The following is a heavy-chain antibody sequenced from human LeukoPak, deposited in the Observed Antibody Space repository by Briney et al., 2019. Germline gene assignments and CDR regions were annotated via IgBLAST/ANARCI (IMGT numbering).Heavy chain of an antibody. CDR2: IIPILGIA. Sequence: ASVKVSCKASGGTFSSYAISWVRQAPGQGLEWMGRIIPILGIANYAQKFQGRVTITADKSTSTAYMELSSLRSEDTAVYYCARDSLYDSSGYFLDYWGQGTLVTVSS. CDR3: ARDSLYDSSGYFLDY. D-gene: IGHD3-22*01. V-gene: IGHV1-69*04. J-gene: IGHJ4*02. CDR1: GGTFSSYA.